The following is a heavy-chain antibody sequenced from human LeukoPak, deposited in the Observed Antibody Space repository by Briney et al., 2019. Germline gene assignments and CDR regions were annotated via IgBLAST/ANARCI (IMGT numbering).Heavy chain of an antibody. CDR3: AKQFGLLLKYYFDY. V-gene: IGHV3-73*01. CDR1: GFTFSGSA. J-gene: IGHJ4*02. Sequence: PGGSLRLSCAASGFTFSGSALHWVRQASGKGLEWVGRIRSTANGYATAYAASVKGRFTISRDDSKNTAYLQMDSLKTEDTAVYYCAKQFGLLLKYYFDYWGQGTLVTVSS. CDR2: IRSTANGYAT. D-gene: IGHD3-22*01.